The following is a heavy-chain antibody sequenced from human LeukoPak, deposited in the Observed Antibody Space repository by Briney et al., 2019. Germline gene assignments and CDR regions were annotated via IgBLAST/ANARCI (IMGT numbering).Heavy chain of an antibody. CDR2: VSGNNAHT. CDR3: AKDQCSGGTCYSMAYFDY. V-gene: IGHV1-18*01. D-gene: IGHD2-15*01. Sequence: GASVKVSCKASGYTFTNYGISWVRQAPGQGLEWMGWVSGNNAHTNYAQNFQGRVTMTTDTSTSTAYMELRSLTSDDTAVYYCAKDQCSGGTCYSMAYFDYWGQGTLVTVSS. J-gene: IGHJ4*02. CDR1: GYTFTNYG.